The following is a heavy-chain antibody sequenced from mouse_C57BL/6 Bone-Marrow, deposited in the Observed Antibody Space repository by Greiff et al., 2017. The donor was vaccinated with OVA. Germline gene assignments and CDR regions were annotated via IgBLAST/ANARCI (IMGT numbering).Heavy chain of an antibody. V-gene: IGHV14-4*01. D-gene: IGHD1-1*01. Sequence: VQLQQSGAELVRPGASVKLSCTASGFNITDDYMHWVKQRPEQGLEWIGWIDPENGDTEYASKFQGKATITADTSSNTAYRQLSSLTSEDTAVYYCTAYGSSLWGQGTTLTVSS. CDR2: IDPENGDT. J-gene: IGHJ2*01. CDR1: GFNITDDY. CDR3: TAYGSSL.